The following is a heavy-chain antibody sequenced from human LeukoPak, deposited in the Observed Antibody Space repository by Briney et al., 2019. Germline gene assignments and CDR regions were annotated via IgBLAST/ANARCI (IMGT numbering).Heavy chain of an antibody. CDR3: APRIAARPFDP. J-gene: IGHJ5*02. CDR2: INHSGST. Sequence: SETLSLTCAVYGGSFSGYYWSWIRQPPGKGLEWIGEINHSGSTNYNPSLKSRVTISVDTSKNQFSLKLSSVTVADTAVYYCAPRIAARPFDPWGQGTLVTVSS. V-gene: IGHV4-34*01. D-gene: IGHD6-6*01. CDR1: GGSFSGYY.